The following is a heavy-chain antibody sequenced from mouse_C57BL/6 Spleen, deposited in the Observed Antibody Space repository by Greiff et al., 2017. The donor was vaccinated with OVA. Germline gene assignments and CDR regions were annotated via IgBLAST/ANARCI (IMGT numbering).Heavy chain of an antibody. V-gene: IGHV14-3*01. CDR3: ARGTMINYYAMDY. D-gene: IGHD2-4*01. CDR2: IDPANGNT. CDR1: GFNIKNTY. J-gene: IGHJ4*01. Sequence: VHVKQSVAELVRPGASVKLSCTASGFNIKNTYMHWVKQRPEQGLEWIGRIDPANGNTKYAPKFQGKATITADTSSNTAYLQLSSLTSEDTAIYYCARGTMINYYAMDYWGQGTSVTVSS.